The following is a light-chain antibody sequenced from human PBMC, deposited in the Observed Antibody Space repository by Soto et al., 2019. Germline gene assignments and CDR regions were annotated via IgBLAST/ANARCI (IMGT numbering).Light chain of an antibody. Sequence: EMVMTQSPATLSLSPGERATLSCRASQSVNINLAWYQQRPGQAPRVLIYAESTRATGVPDRFSGSGSGTEFTLTISSLQPEDFAVHYCHQYNSWPYTFGQGTKVERK. J-gene: IGKJ2*01. CDR3: HQYNSWPYT. CDR2: AES. CDR1: QSVNIN. V-gene: IGKV3-15*01.